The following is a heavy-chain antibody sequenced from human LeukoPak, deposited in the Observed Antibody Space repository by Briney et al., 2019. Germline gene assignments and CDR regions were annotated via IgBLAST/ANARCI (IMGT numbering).Heavy chain of an antibody. CDR2: IIGSGGGT. Sequence: GGSLRLSCVASGFTFNRNAMTWVRQAPGMGLEWVSSIIGSGGGTYYTDSVKGRFTISRDNSKNSLYLQMNSLRAEDTAVYYCARETYYYDSSGYYAYYFDYWGQGTLVTVSS. V-gene: IGHV3-23*01. D-gene: IGHD3-22*01. CDR3: ARETYYYDSSGYYAYYFDY. CDR1: GFTFNRNA. J-gene: IGHJ4*02.